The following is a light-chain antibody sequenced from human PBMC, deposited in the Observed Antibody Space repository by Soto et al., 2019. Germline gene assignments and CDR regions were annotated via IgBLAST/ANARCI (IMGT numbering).Light chain of an antibody. CDR1: SSNIGAGYD. CDR2: GNS. Sequence: SVPTLPASVSGATGQRVTISCTGSSSNIGAGYDVHWYQQLPGTAPKLLIYGNSNRPSGVPDRFSGSKSGTSASLAITGLQAEYEADYYCQSYDSRLSCCYVFGTGTKVTV. J-gene: IGLJ1*01. V-gene: IGLV1-40*01. CDR3: QSYDSRLSCCYV.